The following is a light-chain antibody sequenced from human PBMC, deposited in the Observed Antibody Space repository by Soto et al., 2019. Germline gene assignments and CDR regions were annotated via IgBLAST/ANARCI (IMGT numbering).Light chain of an antibody. Sequence: DIQMTQSPSSVSALIGDRVTITCRASQGVGSHVNWYQQKPGKAPNLLIHGASNLQSGVPSTFSGSGSGTEFTLTISSLQPEDFATYYCQPNYSAPLTFGGGTQVAIK. V-gene: IGKV1-39*01. CDR3: QPNYSAPLT. CDR1: QGVGSH. J-gene: IGKJ4*01. CDR2: GAS.